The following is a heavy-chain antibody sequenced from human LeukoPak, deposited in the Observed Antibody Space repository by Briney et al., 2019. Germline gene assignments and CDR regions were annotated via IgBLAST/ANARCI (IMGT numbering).Heavy chain of an antibody. Sequence: GRSLRLSCAASGFTFSSYEMNWVRQAPGKGLEWVAYISSSGSTIYYADSVKGRFTISRDNAKNSLYLQMNSLRAEDTAVYYCAELGITMIGGVWGKGTTVTISS. J-gene: IGHJ6*04. CDR3: AELGITMIGGV. CDR2: ISSSGSTI. CDR1: GFTFSSYE. D-gene: IGHD3-10*02. V-gene: IGHV3-48*03.